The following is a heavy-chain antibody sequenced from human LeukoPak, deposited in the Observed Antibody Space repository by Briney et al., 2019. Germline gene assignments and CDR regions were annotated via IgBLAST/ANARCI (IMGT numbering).Heavy chain of an antibody. D-gene: IGHD3-10*01. V-gene: IGHV1-69*06. CDR2: IIPIFGTA. CDR1: GGTFSSYA. Sequence: GASVKVSCTASGGTFSSYAISWVRQAPGQGLEWMGGIIPIFGTANYAQKFQGRVTMTEDTSTDTAYMERSSLRSEDTAVYYCATAGTWPHFDYWGQGTLVTVSS. CDR3: ATAGTWPHFDY. J-gene: IGHJ4*02.